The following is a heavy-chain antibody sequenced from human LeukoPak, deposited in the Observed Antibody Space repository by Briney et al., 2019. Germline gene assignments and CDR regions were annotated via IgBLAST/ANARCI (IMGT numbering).Heavy chain of an antibody. CDR1: GFTFSSYW. CDR2: INSDGSST. V-gene: IGHV3-74*01. Sequence: GGSLRLSCAASGFTFSSYWMHWVRQAPGKGLVWVSRINSDGSSTSYADTVKGRFTISIDNAKNTLYLQMNSLRAEDTAVYYCARDRHYGSGSYDYWGQGTLVTVSS. J-gene: IGHJ4*02. CDR3: ARDRHYGSGSYDY. D-gene: IGHD3-10*01.